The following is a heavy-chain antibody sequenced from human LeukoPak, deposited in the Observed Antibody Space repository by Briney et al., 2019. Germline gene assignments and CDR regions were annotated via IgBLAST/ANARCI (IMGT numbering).Heavy chain of an antibody. Sequence: GGSLRLSCAASGFTFSSYAMHWVRRAPGKGLEWVAVISCDGSNKYYADSVKGRFTISRDNSKNTLYLQMNSLRAEDTAVYYCARGGGYYDSSGHPTAFQHWGQGTLVTVSS. J-gene: IGHJ1*01. CDR1: GFTFSSYA. CDR2: ISCDGSNK. V-gene: IGHV3-30-3*01. CDR3: ARGGGYYDSSGHPTAFQH. D-gene: IGHD3-22*01.